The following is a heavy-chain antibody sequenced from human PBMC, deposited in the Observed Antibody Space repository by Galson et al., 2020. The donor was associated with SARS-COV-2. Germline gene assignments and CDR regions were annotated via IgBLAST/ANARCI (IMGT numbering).Heavy chain of an antibody. V-gene: IGHV4-34*01. J-gene: IGHJ3*02. CDR3: ARYCVGDCQGAFDI. CDR1: GESLSGYY. CDR2: IHHSGST. Sequence: SETLSLTCAVDGESLSGYYWSLIRQSPGKGLEWIGEIHHSGSTNNNPSLKSRITISVDTSKNQFSLKLTSVTAADTAVYYCARYCVGDCQGAFDIWGQGTMVTVSS. D-gene: IGHD2-21*02.